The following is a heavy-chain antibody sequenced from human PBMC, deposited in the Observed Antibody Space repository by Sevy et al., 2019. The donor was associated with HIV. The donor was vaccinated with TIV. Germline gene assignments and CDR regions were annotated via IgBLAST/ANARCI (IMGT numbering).Heavy chain of an antibody. Sequence: GGSLRLSCAASGFTISSYWVTWVRQAPGQGLEWVANIKQDGSVRKYLDSVKGRFTISRDNSKNTLYLQMNNVSVEATAVYYCARGGYYYDNAAYYALDSWGQGTLVTVSS. CDR1: GFTISSYW. CDR2: IKQDGSVR. CDR3: ARGGYYYDNAAYYALDS. D-gene: IGHD3-22*01. V-gene: IGHV3-7*01. J-gene: IGHJ4*02.